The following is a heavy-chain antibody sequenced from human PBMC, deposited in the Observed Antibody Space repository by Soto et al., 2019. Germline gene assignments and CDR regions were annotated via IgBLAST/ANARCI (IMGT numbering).Heavy chain of an antibody. Sequence: QLQLQESGSGLVKPSQTLSLTCAVSGGSISSGNSYSWCWILQPPGKGLEWIGSICHTGSTSYNPPVNVRAAMSVDKSKNHYSLKLYAVTAADMAVYYGARAVAPSLATWFDPWGQGTLFIFPS. CDR1: GGSISSGNSYS. J-gene: IGHJ5*02. V-gene: IGHV4-30-2*01. CDR2: ICHTGST. CDR3: ARAVAPSLATWFDP. D-gene: IGHD2-21*01.